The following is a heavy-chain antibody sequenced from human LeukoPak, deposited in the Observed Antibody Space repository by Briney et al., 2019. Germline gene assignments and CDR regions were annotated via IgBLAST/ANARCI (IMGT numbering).Heavy chain of an antibody. CDR1: GDSISSGDYY. Sequence: SETLSLTCTVSGDSISSGDYYWSWIRQPAGKGLEWIGRISSSGSTNYNPSLKSRVTISVDTSKNQFSLKLSSVIAADTAVYYCARVTGYMIEDYFDYWGQGTLVTVSS. D-gene: IGHD3-22*01. J-gene: IGHJ4*02. CDR3: ARVTGYMIEDYFDY. CDR2: ISSSGST. V-gene: IGHV4-61*02.